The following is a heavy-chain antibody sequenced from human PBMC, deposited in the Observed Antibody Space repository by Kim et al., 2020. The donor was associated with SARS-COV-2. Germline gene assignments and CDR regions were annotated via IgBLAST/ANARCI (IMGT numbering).Heavy chain of an antibody. CDR2: ISSSSSAI. Sequence: GGSLRLSCAASGFPFTNYDMNWVRQAPGKGREGVSYISSSSSAIHYADSVKGRFTVSRDNAKSSLYLHINSLRAEDTAVYYCARDPYGDPRVYWGQGTLVTVSS. CDR3: ARDPYGDPRVY. CDR1: GFPFTNYD. J-gene: IGHJ4*02. V-gene: IGHV3-48*04. D-gene: IGHD4-17*01.